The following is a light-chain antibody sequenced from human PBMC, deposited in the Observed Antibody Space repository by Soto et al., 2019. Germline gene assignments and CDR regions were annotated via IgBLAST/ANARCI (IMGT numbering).Light chain of an antibody. V-gene: IGLV2-23*01. CDR2: QGS. CDR3: CSYAGGNIWM. J-gene: IGLJ3*02. Sequence: QSALSQPASVSGSPGQSITISCTGTSSDIGTYNLVSWYQQHPGKVPKLMIYQGSKWPSGVSNRFSGSKSGNTASLTISGLQPEDEADYYCCSYAGGNIWMFGGGTKLTVL. CDR1: SSDIGTYNL.